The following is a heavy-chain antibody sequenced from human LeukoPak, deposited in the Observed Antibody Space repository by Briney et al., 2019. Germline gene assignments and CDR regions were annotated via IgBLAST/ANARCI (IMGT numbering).Heavy chain of an antibody. D-gene: IGHD3-10*01. CDR1: RFTFRNYG. J-gene: IGHJ4*02. Sequence: GGSLRLSCAASRFTFRNYGMHWVRQAPGKGLEWVSGISESGGSTYCADSVKGRFTSSRDNSKNTLYLQMNNLRAEDTAAYYCAKGSFWGQGTLVTVSS. V-gene: IGHV3-23*01. CDR2: ISESGGST. CDR3: AKGSF.